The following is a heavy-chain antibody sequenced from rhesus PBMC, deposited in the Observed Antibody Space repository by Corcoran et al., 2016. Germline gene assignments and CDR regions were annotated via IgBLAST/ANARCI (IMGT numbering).Heavy chain of an antibody. J-gene: IGHJ5-1*01. D-gene: IGHD2-39*02. CDR1: GGSISSNW. V-gene: IGHV4-173*01. CDR2: IAWMCGST. Sequence: QLQLQESGPGLVKPSETLSLTCAVSGGSISSNWWSWIRQPPGKGLEWIGRIAWMCGSTTHDPILNSRVTSSTDTSKNQLSLKLIAVTAADTAVYYFAGTGGRFDVWGPGVLVTVSS. CDR3: AGTGGRFDV.